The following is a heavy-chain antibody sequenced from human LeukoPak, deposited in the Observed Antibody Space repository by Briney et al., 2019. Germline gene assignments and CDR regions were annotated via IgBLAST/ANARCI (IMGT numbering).Heavy chain of an antibody. V-gene: IGHV1-18*01. D-gene: IGHD1-26*01. CDR2: ISAYNGNT. CDR3: ARAYSGSYYYC. Sequence: GASVKVSSKASGYTFTSYSISWVRHAPGQGLEWMGWISAYNGNTGYAEKSPGRVTMTTDTSTSTAYMEVRSLRSDDAAVYYCARAYSGSYYYCWGEGTLV. J-gene: IGHJ4*02. CDR1: GYTFTSYS.